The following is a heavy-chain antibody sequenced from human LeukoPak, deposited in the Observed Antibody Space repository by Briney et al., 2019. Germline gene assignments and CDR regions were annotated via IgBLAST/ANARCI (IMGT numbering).Heavy chain of an antibody. J-gene: IGHJ4*02. CDR2: VYPGDSDT. CDR1: GYSFSGNW. D-gene: IGHD6-13*01. CDR3: ARHMGGHHQQPDY. V-gene: IGHV5-51*01. Sequence: GESLKISCKGSGYSFSGNWIGWVRQMPGKGLEWMGIVYPGDSDTRYSPSFQGQVTISVDKSSATAYLQWSSLKASDTAMYYCARHMGGHHQQPDYWGQGTLVTVSA.